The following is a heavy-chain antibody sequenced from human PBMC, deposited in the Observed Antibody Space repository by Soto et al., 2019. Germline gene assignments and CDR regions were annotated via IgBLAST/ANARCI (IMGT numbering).Heavy chain of an antibody. CDR3: APLTVSLSGPYGIHV. V-gene: IGHV4-39*01. J-gene: IGHJ6*01. Sequence: SETLSLTCSVSVYSVSSSDYYFAWIRHPPGNGLEWIGSMFYSGLTYYNPSLKSRVTLSVDTSKNHFSVRLNSVTAADTAVYYCAPLTVSLSGPYGIHVWGQGTTVT. CDR1: VYSVSSSDYY. D-gene: IGHD2-15*01. CDR2: MFYSGLT.